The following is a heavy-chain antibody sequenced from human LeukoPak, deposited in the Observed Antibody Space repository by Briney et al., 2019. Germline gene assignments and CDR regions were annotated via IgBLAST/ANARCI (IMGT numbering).Heavy chain of an antibody. CDR2: ITSSSSYT. D-gene: IGHD1-7*01. CDR3: ARDPYYGNYGDSYYYYMDV. Sequence: PGGSLRLSCAASGFTFSSYNMNWVRQAPGKGLEWVSSITSSSSYTFYADSVKGRFTISRDNAKNSLYLQMNSLRAEDTAIYYCARDPYYGNYGDSYYYYMDVWGKGTTVTISS. J-gene: IGHJ6*03. V-gene: IGHV3-21*01. CDR1: GFTFSSYN.